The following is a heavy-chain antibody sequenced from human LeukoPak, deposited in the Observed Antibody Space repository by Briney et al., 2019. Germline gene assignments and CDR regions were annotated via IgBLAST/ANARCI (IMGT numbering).Heavy chain of an antibody. CDR1: GYTFTSYG. V-gene: IGHV1-18*01. Sequence: ASVKVSCKACGYTFTSYGISWVRQAPGQGLEWMGWISAYNVNTNYAQKLQGRVTMTTDTSTSTAYMELRSLRSDDTAVYSCARTISSSYYYYMDVWGKGTTVTVSS. CDR3: ARTISSSYYYYMDV. D-gene: IGHD2-2*02. CDR2: ISAYNVNT. J-gene: IGHJ6*03.